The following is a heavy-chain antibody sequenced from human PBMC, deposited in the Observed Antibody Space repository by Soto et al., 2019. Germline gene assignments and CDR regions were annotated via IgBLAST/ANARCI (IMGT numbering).Heavy chain of an antibody. CDR1: GDSVSSNGAA. D-gene: IGHD4-17*01. J-gene: IGHJ5*02. CDR3: ARDNHDYFNRGIGFDT. CDR2: TYYRSKWYN. Sequence: QVQLQQSGPGLVKPSQTLSLTCAISGDSVSSNGAAWNWIRQSPSRGLEWLGRTYYRSKWYNDYAVSVKSRITITPDTSTSQFSLQLNSVTPEDTAVYYCARDNHDYFNRGIGFDTWGQGILVTVSS. V-gene: IGHV6-1*02.